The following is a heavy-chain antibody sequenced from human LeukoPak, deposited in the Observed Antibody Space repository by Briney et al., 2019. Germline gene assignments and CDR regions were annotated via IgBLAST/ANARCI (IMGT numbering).Heavy chain of an antibody. D-gene: IGHD1-26*01. CDR2: IYYISNT. Sequence: SETLSLTCTVSGASVGSAGYHWSWIRQPPGGGLEWIGYIYYISNTNYNPSLKSRVTMSVDPSKNQFSLKLNSVTAADTAVYSCARTQSQSGSYRYYFGYWGQGTLVTVSS. CDR1: GASVGSAGYH. J-gene: IGHJ4*02. CDR3: ARTQSQSGSYRYYFGY. V-gene: IGHV4-61*08.